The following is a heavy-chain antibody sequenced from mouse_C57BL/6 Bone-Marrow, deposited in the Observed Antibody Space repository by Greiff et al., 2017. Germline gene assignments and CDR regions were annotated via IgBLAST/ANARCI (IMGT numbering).Heavy chain of an antibody. CDR3: ARHWGDY. J-gene: IGHJ2*01. Sequence: QVQLQPSGAELARPGASVKLSCKASGYTFTSYGISWVKQRTGQGLEWIGEIYPRSGNTYYNEKFKGKATLTADKSSSTAYMELRSLTSEDSAVYVCARHWGDYWGQGTTLTVSS. CDR2: IYPRSGNT. D-gene: IGHD4-1*01. V-gene: IGHV1-81*01. CDR1: GYTFTSYG.